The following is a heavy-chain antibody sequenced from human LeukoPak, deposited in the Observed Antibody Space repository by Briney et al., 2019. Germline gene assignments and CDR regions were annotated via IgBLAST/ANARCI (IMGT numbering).Heavy chain of an antibody. D-gene: IGHD5-12*01. CDR3: ARDHLSATVRSFDY. CDR1: GFTFDDYG. Sequence: SGGSLRLSCAASGFTFDDYGMSWVRQAPGKGLEWVSGINWNGGSTAYADSVKGRFTISRDNAKNSLYLQMNSLRAEDTALYYCARDHLSATVRSFDYWGQGILVTVSS. CDR2: INWNGGST. V-gene: IGHV3-20*04. J-gene: IGHJ4*02.